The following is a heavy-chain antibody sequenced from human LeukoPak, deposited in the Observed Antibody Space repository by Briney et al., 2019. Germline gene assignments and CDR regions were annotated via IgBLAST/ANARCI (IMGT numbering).Heavy chain of an antibody. D-gene: IGHD3-22*01. J-gene: IGHJ4*02. CDR1: GGSISSYY. CDR3: ARHRNYYDSSGYYYPLGYFDY. Sequence: SETLSLTCTVSGGSISSYYWSWIRQPPGKGLEWIGYIYYSGSTNYNPSLKSRVTISVDTSKNQFSLKLSSVTAADTAVYYCARHRNYYDSSGYYYPLGYFDYWGQGTLVTVSS. V-gene: IGHV4-59*08. CDR2: IYYSGST.